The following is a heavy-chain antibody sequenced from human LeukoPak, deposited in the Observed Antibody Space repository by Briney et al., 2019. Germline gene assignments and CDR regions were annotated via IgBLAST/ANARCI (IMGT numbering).Heavy chain of an antibody. V-gene: IGHV4-4*07. CDR2: IYTSGST. J-gene: IGHJ3*02. CDR1: GGSIGSYY. D-gene: IGHD3-22*01. Sequence: PSETLSLTCTVSGGSIGSYYWSWIRQPAGKGLEWIGRIYTSGSTNYNPSLKSRVTMSVDTSKNQFSLKLSSVTAADTAVYYCAGSYDSSGYYYFWQAFDIWGQGTMVTVSS. CDR3: AGSYDSSGYYYFWQAFDI.